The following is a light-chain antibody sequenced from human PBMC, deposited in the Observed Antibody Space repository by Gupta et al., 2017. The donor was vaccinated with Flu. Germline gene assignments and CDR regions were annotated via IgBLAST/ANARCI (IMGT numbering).Light chain of an antibody. J-gene: IGKJ1*01. CDR1: QSVLYSSNNKNY. CDR3: QQYYSTPWT. V-gene: IGKV4-1*01. CDR2: WAS. Sequence: NCKSSQSVLYSSNNKNYLAWYHQKPGQPPKLLIYWASTRESGVPDRFSGSGSVTDFTLTISSLQAEDVAVYYCQQYYSTPWTFGQGTKVEIK.